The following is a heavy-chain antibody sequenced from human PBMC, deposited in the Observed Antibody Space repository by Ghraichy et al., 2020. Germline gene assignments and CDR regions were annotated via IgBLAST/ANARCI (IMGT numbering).Heavy chain of an antibody. CDR3: ARGPINYDYGDSLPGPGIDY. D-gene: IGHD4-17*01. CDR1: GGSYSGFY. V-gene: IGHV4-34*01. Sequence: PETLSLTCDVFGGSYSGFYWSWIRQTPGRGLECIGEIQDGGRSHYNPSLESRVTISVATSRNQFSLKLTSMTGADTAVYYCARGPINYDYGDSLPGPGIDYWGQGTLVTVS. CDR2: IQDGGRS. J-gene: IGHJ4*02.